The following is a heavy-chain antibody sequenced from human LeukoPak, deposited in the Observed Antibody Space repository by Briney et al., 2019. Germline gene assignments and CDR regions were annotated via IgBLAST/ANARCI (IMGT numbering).Heavy chain of an antibody. D-gene: IGHD1-26*01. J-gene: IGHJ4*02. CDR2: ISSSNSYT. CDR1: GFIFRDYY. CDR3: ARGFTTWGYSGLFDY. V-gene: IGHV3-11*06. Sequence: GGSLRLSCAPSGFIFRDYYISWIPRAPGRGLVWVYYISSSNSYTNYADSVKGRFTISRDNAKKSLYLEMNSLRAEDTAVYYCARGFTTWGYSGLFDYWGQGTLVTVSS.